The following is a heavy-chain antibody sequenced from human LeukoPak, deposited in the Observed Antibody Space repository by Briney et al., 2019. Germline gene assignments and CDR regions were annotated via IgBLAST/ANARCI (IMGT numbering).Heavy chain of an antibody. Sequence: SETLSLTCAVSGGSFSGYYWSWIRQPPGKGLEWIGEINHSGSTNYNPSLKSRVTISVDTSKNQFSLKLSSVTAADTAVYYCASIALTYDYWGQGTLVTVSS. CDR2: INHSGST. J-gene: IGHJ4*02. CDR3: ASIALTYDY. D-gene: IGHD2-8*01. V-gene: IGHV4-34*01. CDR1: GGSFSGYY.